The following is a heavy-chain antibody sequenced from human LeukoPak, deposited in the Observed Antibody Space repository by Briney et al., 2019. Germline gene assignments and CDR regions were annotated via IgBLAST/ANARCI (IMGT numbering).Heavy chain of an antibody. CDR3: ARRYCSSTSCLFDY. J-gene: IGHJ4*02. Sequence: PGGSLRLSCAASGLTFSGSAMSWVRQAPGKGLEWVSYISGSGSTIYYADSVKGRFTISRDNAKNSLYLQMNSLRAEDTAVYYCARRYCSSTSCLFDYWGQGTLVTVSS. D-gene: IGHD2-2*01. V-gene: IGHV3-48*03. CDR2: ISGSGSTI. CDR1: GLTFSGSA.